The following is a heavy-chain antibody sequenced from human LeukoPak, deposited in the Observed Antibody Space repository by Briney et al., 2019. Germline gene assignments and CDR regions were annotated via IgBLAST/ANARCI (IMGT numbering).Heavy chain of an antibody. J-gene: IGHJ4*02. Sequence: SVKVSCKASGGTFNRYTMIWVRQAPGQGLEWMGAIIPLSGSTKYAQKFQGTVTITADESTSTVYMELSSLKSEDTAVYYCARQISGSFYYWGQGTLVAVSS. D-gene: IGHD1-26*01. CDR2: IIPLSGST. CDR3: ARQISGSFYY. V-gene: IGHV1-69*13. CDR1: GGTFNRYT.